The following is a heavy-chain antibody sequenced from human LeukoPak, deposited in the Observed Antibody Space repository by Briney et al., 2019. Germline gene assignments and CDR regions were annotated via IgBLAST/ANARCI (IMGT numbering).Heavy chain of an antibody. V-gene: IGHV3-7*01. CDR3: ARANNSSWHN. CDR2: IKPDGSAE. J-gene: IGHJ4*02. Sequence: GGSLRLSCATSGFTFSSNWMSWVRHAPGRGLDWVANIKPDGSAEYYAASVKGRFTVSRDNARNSLYLQMNSLRDEDTAVHYCARANNSSWHNWGQGTLVTVSS. CDR1: GFTFSSNW. D-gene: IGHD6-13*01.